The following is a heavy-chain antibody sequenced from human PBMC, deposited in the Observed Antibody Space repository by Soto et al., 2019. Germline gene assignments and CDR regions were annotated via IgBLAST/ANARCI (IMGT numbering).Heavy chain of an antibody. CDR1: GGSISSYY. J-gene: IGHJ4*02. V-gene: IGHV4-59*01. D-gene: IGHD5-12*01. CDR2: IYYSGGS. Sequence: KLSESLSLTCTVSGGSISSYYWNWIRQPRGKGREWIGYIYYSGGSNYSPSLNSRVTISVDTSKNQFSLKLRSVTAADKAVYYCARGVRDGYNIPPTKPPDDWGQGPMLTVSS. CDR3: ARGVRDGYNIPPTKPPDD.